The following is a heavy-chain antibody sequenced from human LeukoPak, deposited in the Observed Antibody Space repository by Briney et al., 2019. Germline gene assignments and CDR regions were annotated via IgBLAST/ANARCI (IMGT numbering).Heavy chain of an antibody. V-gene: IGHV4-31*03. Sequence: SQTLSLTCTVSGGSISSGGYSWSWIRQHPGKGLERIGSIYYSGSTYYNPSLKSRLTILFDTSKKQFSLEVTSVTAADTAVYYCARVTTHYYFGMEVWGHGTTVTVSS. CDR3: ARVTTHYYFGMEV. CDR1: GGSISSGGYS. D-gene: IGHD4-11*01. CDR2: IYYSGST. J-gene: IGHJ6*02.